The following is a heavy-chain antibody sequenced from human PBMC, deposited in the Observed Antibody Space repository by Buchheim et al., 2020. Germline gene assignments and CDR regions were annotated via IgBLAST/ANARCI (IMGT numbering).Heavy chain of an antibody. CDR1: GGSFSGYY. D-gene: IGHD6-19*01. Sequence: QVQLQQWGAGLLKPSETLSLTCAVHGGSFSGYYWSWIRQPPGKGLEWIGEINHSGSTNYNPSLKSRVTISVDTSKNQFSLKLSSVTAADTAVYYCARRFIAVAGTARGYYYYYGMDVWGQGTT. J-gene: IGHJ6*02. CDR3: ARRFIAVAGTARGYYYYYGMDV. V-gene: IGHV4-34*01. CDR2: INHSGST.